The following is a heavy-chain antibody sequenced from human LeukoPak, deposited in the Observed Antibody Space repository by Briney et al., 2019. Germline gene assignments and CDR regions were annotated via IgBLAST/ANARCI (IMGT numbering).Heavy chain of an antibody. D-gene: IGHD5-24*01. Sequence: GGSLRLSCAASGFTFSSYAMNWVRQAPGKGLEWVSAISGSGGSTYYADSVKGRFTISRDNSKNTLYLQMNSLRAEDTAVCYCAKCLPRALTYFDYWGQGTLVTVSS. J-gene: IGHJ4*02. V-gene: IGHV3-23*01. CDR3: AKCLPRALTYFDY. CDR2: ISGSGGST. CDR1: GFTFSSYA.